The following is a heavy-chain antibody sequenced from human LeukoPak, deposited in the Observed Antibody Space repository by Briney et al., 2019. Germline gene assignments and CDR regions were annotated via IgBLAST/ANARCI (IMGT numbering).Heavy chain of an antibody. D-gene: IGHD3-22*01. V-gene: IGHV4-39*07. CDR1: GGSISSSSYY. J-gene: IGHJ4*02. Sequence: SETLSLTCTVSGGSISSSSYYWGWIRQPPGKGLEWIGSIYYSRSTYYHPSLKSRVTISVDTSKNQFSLKLSSVTAADTAVYYCARAYPYYYDSFHPLYYFDYWGQGTLVTVSS. CDR3: ARAYPYYYDSFHPLYYFDY. CDR2: IYYSRST.